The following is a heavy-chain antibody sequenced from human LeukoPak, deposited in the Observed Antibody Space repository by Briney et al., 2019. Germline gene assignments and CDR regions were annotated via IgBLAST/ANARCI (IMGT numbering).Heavy chain of an antibody. CDR2: ISTSSDSI. CDR1: GFTFRSYS. V-gene: IGHV3-21*05. J-gene: IGHJ4*02. CDR3: ARDDVTTGAFDY. Sequence: NPGGSLRLSCEASGFTFRSYSMNWFRQAPGKGLEWISYISTSSDSIYYADSVKGRFTISRDNAKNSLYLQMNSLRAEDTAVYYCARDDVTTGAFDYWGQGTLVTVSS. D-gene: IGHD4-11*01.